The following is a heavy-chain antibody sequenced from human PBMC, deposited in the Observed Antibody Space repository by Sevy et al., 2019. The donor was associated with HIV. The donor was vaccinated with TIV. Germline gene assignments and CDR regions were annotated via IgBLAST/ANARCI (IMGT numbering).Heavy chain of an antibody. CDR1: GDSISGYY. V-gene: IGHV4-59*01. Sequence: SETLSLTCTVSGDSISGYYWSWIRQPPGKGLEWIGYFFYSGSTNYNPSLKSRVTISVDTTRNQVSLKVRSVTAADTAVYYCARGIATPRGMDVWGQGTTVTVSS. D-gene: IGHD6-13*01. CDR2: FFYSGST. J-gene: IGHJ6*02. CDR3: ARGIATPRGMDV.